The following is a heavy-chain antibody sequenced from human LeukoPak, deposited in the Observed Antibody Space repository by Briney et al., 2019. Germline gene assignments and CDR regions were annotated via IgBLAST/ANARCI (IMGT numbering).Heavy chain of an antibody. J-gene: IGHJ4*02. CDR1: GSTFSSYA. CDR2: IYYTGTT. CDR3: ARGLNYAGSGYYFDS. Sequence: GSLRLSCAASGSTFSSYAMSWLRQPPGKGLEWIGSIYYTGTTYYNLSLKSRVTISVDTSKYQCSLRLSSVTAADTAVYYCARGLNYAGSGYYFDSWGQGTLVTVSS. D-gene: IGHD3-22*01. V-gene: IGHV4-39*07.